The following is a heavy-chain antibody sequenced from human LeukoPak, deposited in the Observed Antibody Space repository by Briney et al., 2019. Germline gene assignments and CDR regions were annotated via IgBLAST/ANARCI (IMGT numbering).Heavy chain of an antibody. J-gene: IGHJ4*02. Sequence: PGGSLRLSCAASGFTFSSYAMSWVRQAPGKGLECVGRIKRKSDGETTDYVAPVKGRFTISRDDSKNTLYLQMNSLKTEDTAVYYCATGGGTMDFWGQGTLVTVSS. D-gene: IGHD1/OR15-1a*01. V-gene: IGHV3-15*01. CDR1: GFTFSSYA. CDR3: ATGGGTMDF. CDR2: IKRKSDGETT.